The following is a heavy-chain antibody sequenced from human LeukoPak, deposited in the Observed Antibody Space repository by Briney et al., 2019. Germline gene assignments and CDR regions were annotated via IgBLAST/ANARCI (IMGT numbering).Heavy chain of an antibody. CDR1: GGSFSGYY. J-gene: IGHJ5*02. V-gene: IGHV4-34*01. CDR2: INHSGST. CDR3: ARGRREGSGWLGWFDP. D-gene: IGHD6-19*01. Sequence: SETLSLTCAVYGGSFSGYYWSWIRQPPGKGLEWIGEINHSGSTNYNPSLKSRVTISVDTSKNQFSLKLTSVTAADTAMYYCARGRREGSGWLGWFDPWGQGTLVTVSS.